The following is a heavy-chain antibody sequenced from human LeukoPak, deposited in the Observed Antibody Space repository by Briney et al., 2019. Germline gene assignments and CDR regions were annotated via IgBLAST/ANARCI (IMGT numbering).Heavy chain of an antibody. CDR3: ARVGRPQYSSGWYYFDY. Sequence: ASVTVSCKASGYTFTSYGISWVRQAPGQGLEWMGWISANNGNTNYAQKLQGRVTMTTDTSTSTAYMELRSLRSDDTAVYYCARVGRPQYSSGWYYFDYWGQGTLVTVSS. V-gene: IGHV1-18*01. J-gene: IGHJ4*02. CDR1: GYTFTSYG. D-gene: IGHD6-19*01. CDR2: ISANNGNT.